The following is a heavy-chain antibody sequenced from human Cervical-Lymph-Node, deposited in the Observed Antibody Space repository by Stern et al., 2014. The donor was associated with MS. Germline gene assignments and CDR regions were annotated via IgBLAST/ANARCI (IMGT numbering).Heavy chain of an antibody. Sequence: QVQLVESGGGVVQPGGSLRLSCAASGFTFNNYGMHWVRQAPGKGLEWVAVTSYDGNNKYYADSVKGRFTISRDNSKNTIYLQMNSLRAEDTAVYYCAKDRRYGYRLGAFFYYGMDVWGQGTTVTVSS. CDR3: AKDRRYGYRLGAFFYYGMDV. CDR2: TSYDGNNK. CDR1: GFTFNNYG. J-gene: IGHJ6*02. D-gene: IGHD5-18*01. V-gene: IGHV3-30*18.